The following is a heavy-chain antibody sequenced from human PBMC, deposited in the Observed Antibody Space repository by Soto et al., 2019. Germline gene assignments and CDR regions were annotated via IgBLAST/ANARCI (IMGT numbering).Heavy chain of an antibody. CDR1: GFTFSGYD. Sequence: LRLSCSASGFTFSGYDMHWVRQGTGKGLEWVSAIGTTGDTYYAGSVKGRFTISRENAKNSLYLQMNSLRAGDTAIYFCARAIGPTLFDYWGQGTLVTVSS. CDR2: IGTTGDT. J-gene: IGHJ4*02. V-gene: IGHV3-13*04. CDR3: ARAIGPTLFDY. D-gene: IGHD3-22*01.